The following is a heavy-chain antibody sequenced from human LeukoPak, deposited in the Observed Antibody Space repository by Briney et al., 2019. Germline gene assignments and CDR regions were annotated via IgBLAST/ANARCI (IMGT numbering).Heavy chain of an antibody. Sequence: HAGGSLRLSCVASGFTFRSYWMHWVRQAPGKGLAWVSRINSDGSSTSYADSVKGRFTISRDNAKNTLYLQMNSLRAEDTAVYYCALGGFDYWGQGTLVTVSS. J-gene: IGHJ4*02. V-gene: IGHV3-74*01. CDR1: GFTFRSYW. CDR3: ALGGFDY. CDR2: INSDGSST.